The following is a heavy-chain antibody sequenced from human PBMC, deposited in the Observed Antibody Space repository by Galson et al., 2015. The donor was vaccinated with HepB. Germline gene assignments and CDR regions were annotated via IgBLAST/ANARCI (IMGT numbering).Heavy chain of an antibody. CDR2: IYYSGST. D-gene: IGHD2-15*01. V-gene: IGHV4-39*07. Sequence: ETLSLTCTVSGGSISSSSFSWGWIRQPPGKGLEWIGSIYYSGSTYYNPSLKSRVTISVATSKNQFSLKLSSVTAADTAVYYCERDPYCSGGRCYSGYYYYGMDVWGQRTTVTVSS. CDR1: GGSISSSSFS. J-gene: IGHJ6*02. CDR3: ERDPYCSGGRCYSGYYYYGMDV.